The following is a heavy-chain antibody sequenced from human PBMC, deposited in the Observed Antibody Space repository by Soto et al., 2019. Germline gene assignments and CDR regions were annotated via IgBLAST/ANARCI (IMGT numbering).Heavy chain of an antibody. CDR3: VRDGTKTLRDWFDP. Sequence: SETLSLTCTVSGASISGFYWSWIRKSAGKGLEWIGRIYPTGTTDYNPSLKSRVMMSVDTSKKQFSLKLRSVTAADTAVYYCVRDGTKTLRDWFDPWGQGISVTVSS. V-gene: IGHV4-4*07. D-gene: IGHD1-1*01. CDR2: IYPTGTT. CDR1: GASISGFY. J-gene: IGHJ5*02.